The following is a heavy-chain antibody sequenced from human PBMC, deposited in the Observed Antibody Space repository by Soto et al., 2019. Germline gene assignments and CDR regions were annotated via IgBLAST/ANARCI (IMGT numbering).Heavy chain of an antibody. CDR3: VEGWNDF. CDR2: IKSKRNGGTT. V-gene: IGHV3-15*01. D-gene: IGHD1-1*01. Sequence: HLVESGGDLVKPGRSLSLSCAASGFMFSSAGMSWVRQAPGKGLEWVGRIKSKRNGGTTDYAPTVKGRVVISRDDSKHTPYLQMNSLKTDETAVYYCVEGWNDFWGQGTLVAVSS. CDR1: GFMFSSAG. J-gene: IGHJ4*02.